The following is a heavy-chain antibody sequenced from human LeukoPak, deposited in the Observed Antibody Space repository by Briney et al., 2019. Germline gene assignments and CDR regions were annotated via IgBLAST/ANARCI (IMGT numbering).Heavy chain of an antibody. CDR3: TTDRAGDAFDI. V-gene: IGHV3-15*01. CDR2: IKSKTDGGTT. CDR1: EFTFSNTW. J-gene: IGHJ3*02. Sequence: TGGSLRLSCAASEFTFSNTWMSWVRQAPGKGLEWVGRIKSKTDGGTTDYAAPVKGRFTISRDDSKNTLYLQMNSLKTEDTSVYYCTTDRAGDAFDIWGQGTMVTVSS.